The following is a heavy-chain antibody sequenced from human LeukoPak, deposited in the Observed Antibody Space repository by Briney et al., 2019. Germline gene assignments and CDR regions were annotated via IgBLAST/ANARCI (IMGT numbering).Heavy chain of an antibody. J-gene: IGHJ6*03. D-gene: IGHD5-12*01. CDR2: IYHSGST. CDR3: ARGRGIVATISRYYYYYYMDV. V-gene: IGHV4-38-2*01. CDR1: GYSISSGYY. Sequence: SETLSLTCAVSGYSISSGYYWGWIRQPPGKGLEWIGSIYHSGSTYYNPSLKSRVTISVDTSKNQFSLKLSSVTAADTAVYYCARGRGIVATISRYYYYYYMDVWGKGTTVTVSS.